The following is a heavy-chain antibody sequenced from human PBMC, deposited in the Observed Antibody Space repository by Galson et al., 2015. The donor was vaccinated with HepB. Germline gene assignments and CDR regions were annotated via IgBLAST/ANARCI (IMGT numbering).Heavy chain of an antibody. CDR1: GYTFTSYY. D-gene: IGHD2-2*01. CDR2: INPSGGST. V-gene: IGHV1-46*01. Sequence: SCKASGYTFTSYYMHWVRQAPGQGLEWMGIINPSGGSTSYAQKFQGRVTMTRDTSTSTVYMELSSLRSEDTAVYYCARDPSFHPNCSSTSCNKRDYWGQGTLVTVSS. CDR3: ARDPSFHPNCSSTSCNKRDY. J-gene: IGHJ4*02.